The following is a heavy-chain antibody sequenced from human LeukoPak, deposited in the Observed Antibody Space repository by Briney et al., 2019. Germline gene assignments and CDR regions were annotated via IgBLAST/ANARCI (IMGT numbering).Heavy chain of an antibody. D-gene: IGHD3-22*01. Sequence: SETLSPTCTVSGGSINSRTYYWGWIRQPPWKGLEWIGNIYYSGSTFYNPSLKSRITISIDTSNNEFSLKLSSVTAADTAVYYCARIYYDSSGYYYEFDYWGQGTLVTVSS. J-gene: IGHJ4*02. CDR1: GGSINSRTYY. CDR2: IYYSGST. CDR3: ARIYYDSSGYYYEFDY. V-gene: IGHV4-39*01.